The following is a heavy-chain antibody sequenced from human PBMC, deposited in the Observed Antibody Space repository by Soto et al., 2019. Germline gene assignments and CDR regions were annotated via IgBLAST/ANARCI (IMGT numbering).Heavy chain of an antibody. CDR2: INHAGST. CDR1: SGSFSVYY. D-gene: IGHD4-4*01. CDR3: ARDSKRRGACGV. J-gene: IGHJ3*01. Sequence: PSETLSLTCALYSGSFSVYYWNWFRQSPGKGLEWIEEINHAGSTNYNPSLKSRVTMSVDASNNQFSLKLSSVTAADTAVYFCARDSKRRGACGVWGQGTKVTVSS. V-gene: IGHV4-34*01.